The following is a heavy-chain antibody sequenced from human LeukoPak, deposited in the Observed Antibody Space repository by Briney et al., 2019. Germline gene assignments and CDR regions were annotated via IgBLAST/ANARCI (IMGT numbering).Heavy chain of an antibody. V-gene: IGHV1-18*01. CDR2: ISAYNGNT. Sequence: ASLKVSCKASGYTFTSYGISWVRQAPGQGLEWMGWISAYNGNTNYAQKLQGRVTMTTDTSTSTAYWELRSLRSDDTAVYYCAREEDPRYYYYGMDVWGQGTTVTVSS. J-gene: IGHJ6*02. CDR1: GYTFTSYG. CDR3: AREEDPRYYYYGMDV.